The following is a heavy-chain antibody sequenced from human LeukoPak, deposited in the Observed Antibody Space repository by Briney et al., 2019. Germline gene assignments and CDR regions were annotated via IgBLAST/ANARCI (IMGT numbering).Heavy chain of an antibody. CDR3: ARGLAAAYDYNWFDP. V-gene: IGHV4-4*07. Sequence: SETPLTCTVSGGSISSYYWSWIRQPAGKGLEWIGRIYTSGSTNYNPSLKSRVTMSVDTSKNQFSLKLSSVTAADTAVYYCARGLAAAYDYNWFDPWGQGTLVTVSS. CDR2: IYTSGST. J-gene: IGHJ5*02. D-gene: IGHD5-12*01. CDR1: GGSISSYY.